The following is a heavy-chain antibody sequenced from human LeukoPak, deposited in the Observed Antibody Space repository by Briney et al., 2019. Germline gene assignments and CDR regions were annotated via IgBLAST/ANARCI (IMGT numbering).Heavy chain of an antibody. D-gene: IGHD1-26*01. J-gene: IGHJ4*02. CDR2: ISSSSSYI. CDR1: GITFSSYG. Sequence: GGSLRLSCAASGITFSSYGMSWVRQAPGKGLEWVSSISSSSSYIYYADSVKGRFTISRDNAKNSLYLQMNSLRAEDTAVYYCARSGINNAYWGQGTLVTVSS. V-gene: IGHV3-21*01. CDR3: ARSGINNAY.